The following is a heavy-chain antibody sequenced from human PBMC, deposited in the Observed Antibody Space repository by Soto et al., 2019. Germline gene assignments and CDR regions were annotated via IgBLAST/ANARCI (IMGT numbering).Heavy chain of an antibody. V-gene: IGHV3-73*01. CDR2: IRSKANNYAT. CDR3: AIEGVGFGY. CDR1: GFTFSVSS. J-gene: IGHJ4*02. Sequence: EVHLVESGGGLLQPGGSVRLSCAASGFTFSVSSMHWVRQASGKGLEWLGRIRSKANNYATSYSESVKGRFNISRDDSQVTMFLQMNSLRTEDTAMYYCAIEGVGFGYWGQGTLVTVSS. D-gene: IGHD3-10*01.